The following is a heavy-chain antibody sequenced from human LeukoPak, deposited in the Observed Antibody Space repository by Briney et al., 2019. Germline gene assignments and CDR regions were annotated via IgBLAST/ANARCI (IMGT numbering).Heavy chain of an antibody. CDR2: ISDGGTTI. J-gene: IGHJ3*02. CDR1: GFTFSDYY. Sequence: GGSLRLSCAASGFTFSDYYMSWIRQAPGKGLQWLSYISDGGTTIFDADSVKGRFTISRDNAKKSLYLQLNSLRAEDTAVYYCARVGKVGATGALDIWGQGTLATVSS. V-gene: IGHV3-11*04. CDR3: ARVGKVGATGALDI. D-gene: IGHD1-26*01.